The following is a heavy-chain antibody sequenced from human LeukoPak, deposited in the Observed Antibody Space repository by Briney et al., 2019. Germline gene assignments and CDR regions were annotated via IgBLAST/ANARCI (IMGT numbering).Heavy chain of an antibody. CDR3: ARTIIESGGGRYFYY. CDR1: GASISSSSYY. Sequence: SETLSLTCTVSGASISSSSYYSVWLRQPPGKGLEWIATIHYTGSTYYNPSLKSRVTISVDTSKNQFSLKLSSVTAADTAVYYCARTIIESGGGRYFYYWGQGTLVTVSS. V-gene: IGHV4-39*07. J-gene: IGHJ4*02. CDR2: IHYTGST. D-gene: IGHD2-15*01.